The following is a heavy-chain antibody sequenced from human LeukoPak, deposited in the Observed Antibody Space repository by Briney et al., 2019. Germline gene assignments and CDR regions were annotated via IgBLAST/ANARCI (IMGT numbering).Heavy chain of an antibody. CDR3: ARDGGSGYCSSSNCYEGFDY. V-gene: IGHV3-66*01. D-gene: IGHD2-2*01. J-gene: IGHJ4*02. CDR1: GFSVSSNY. CDR2: IYSGESA. Sequence: GGSLRLSCAASGFSVSSNYMSWVRQAPGKGLEWVSAIYSGESAYYADSVKGRFTISRDNSKNALVLQMNSLTAADTAVYYCARDGGSGYCSSSNCYEGFDYWGQGTLVTVSS.